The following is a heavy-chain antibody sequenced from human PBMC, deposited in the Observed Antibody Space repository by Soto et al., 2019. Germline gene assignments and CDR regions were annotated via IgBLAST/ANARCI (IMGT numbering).Heavy chain of an antibody. J-gene: IGHJ4*02. CDR2: ISVSGDST. D-gene: IGHD2-21*02. Sequence: EVQLLESGGGLVQPGGSLRLSCAASGFTFSSYAMSWVRQAPGKGLEWVSGISVSGDSTYYAGSVKGRFTISRDNSKSTLYRQRNSLRAEDTAVYDGAKIFRYGDPEYWGQGALVTVSS. V-gene: IGHV3-23*01. CDR3: AKIFRYGDPEY. CDR1: GFTFSSYA.